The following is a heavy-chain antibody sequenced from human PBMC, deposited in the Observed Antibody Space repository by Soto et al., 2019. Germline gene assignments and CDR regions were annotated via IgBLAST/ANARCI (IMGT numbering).Heavy chain of an antibody. Sequence: VGSLRLSCAASGFTFSNYDMNWVRQAPGKGLEWVSGISGSGGSTYFADSVKGRFTISRDNSKSTLYLQMNSLRAEDTAVYYCAKADSVDYGEFDYWGQGTLVTVSS. V-gene: IGHV3-23*01. CDR2: ISGSGGST. CDR3: AKADSVDYGEFDY. J-gene: IGHJ4*02. CDR1: GFTFSNYD. D-gene: IGHD4-17*01.